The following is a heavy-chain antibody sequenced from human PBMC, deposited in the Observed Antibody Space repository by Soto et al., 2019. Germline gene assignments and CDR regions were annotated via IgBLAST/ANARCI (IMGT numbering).Heavy chain of an antibody. J-gene: IGHJ4*02. CDR2: INAGNGNT. CDR3: AREAARVTTFDY. Sequence: ASVKVSCKASGYSFTNYAMHWVRQAPGQRLEWMGWINAGNGNTRYSQRFQGRVTITRDTSASTAYMELSSLTSEDTAVYYCAREAARVTTFDYWGQGTLVAVSS. CDR1: GYSFTNYA. V-gene: IGHV1-3*01. D-gene: IGHD5-18*01.